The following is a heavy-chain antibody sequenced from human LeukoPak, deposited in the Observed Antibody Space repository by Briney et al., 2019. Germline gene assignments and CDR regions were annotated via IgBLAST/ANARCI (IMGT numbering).Heavy chain of an antibody. J-gene: IGHJ4*02. CDR3: AAGPLAGLRPFDY. D-gene: IGHD6-19*01. CDR1: GGTFSSYA. Sequence: VASVKVSCKASGGTFSSYAISWVRQAPGQGLEWMGWISAYNGNTNYAQKLQGRVTMTTDTSTSTAYMELRSLRSDDTAVYYCAAGPLAGLRPFDYWGQGTLVTVSS. CDR2: ISAYNGNT. V-gene: IGHV1-18*01.